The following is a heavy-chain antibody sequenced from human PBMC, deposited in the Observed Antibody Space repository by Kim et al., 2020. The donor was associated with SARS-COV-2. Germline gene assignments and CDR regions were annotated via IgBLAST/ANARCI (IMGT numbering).Heavy chain of an antibody. CDR2: IIPIFGTA. J-gene: IGHJ5*02. D-gene: IGHD5-12*01. V-gene: IGHV1-69*13. CDR1: GGTFSSYA. Sequence: SVKVSCKASGGTFSSYAISWVRQAPGQGLEWMGGIIPIFGTANYAQKFQGRVTITADESTSTAYMELSSLRSEDTAVYYCARDALEMATISNWFDPWGQGTLVTVSS. CDR3: ARDALEMATISNWFDP.